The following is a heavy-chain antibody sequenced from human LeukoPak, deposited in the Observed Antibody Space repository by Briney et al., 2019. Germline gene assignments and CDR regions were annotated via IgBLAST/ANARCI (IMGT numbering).Heavy chain of an antibody. Sequence: PSETLSLTCAVYGGSFSGYYWSWIRQPPGKGLEWIGEINHSGSTNYNPSLKSRVTISVETSKNQFSLKLSSVTAADTAVYYCARRGRIAVAGTKFDYWGQGTLVTVSS. CDR3: ARRGRIAVAGTKFDY. CDR2: INHSGST. CDR1: GGSFSGYY. J-gene: IGHJ4*02. V-gene: IGHV4-34*01. D-gene: IGHD6-19*01.